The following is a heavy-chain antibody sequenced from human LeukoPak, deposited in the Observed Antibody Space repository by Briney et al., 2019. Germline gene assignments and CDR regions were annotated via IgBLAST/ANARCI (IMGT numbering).Heavy chain of an antibody. CDR2: IRYDGSNK. J-gene: IGHJ4*02. CDR3: APRVVVITAPFDY. D-gene: IGHD2-21*01. CDR1: GFMIDDHG. Sequence: GGSLRLSCVASGFMIDDHGMSWVRQAPGKGLEWVAFIRYDGSNKYYADSVKGRFTISRDNSKNTLYLQMNSLRAEDTAVYYCAPRVVVITAPFDYWGQGTLVTVSS. V-gene: IGHV3-30*02.